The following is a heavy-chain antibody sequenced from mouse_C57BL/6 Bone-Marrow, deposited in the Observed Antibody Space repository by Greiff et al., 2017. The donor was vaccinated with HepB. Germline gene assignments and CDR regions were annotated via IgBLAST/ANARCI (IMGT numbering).Heavy chain of an antibody. V-gene: IGHV1-82*01. J-gene: IGHJ3*01. CDR1: GYAFSSSW. CDR3: ARRRGFAY. Sequence: QVQLQQSGPELVKPGASVKISCKASGYAFSSSWMNWVKQRPGKGLEWIGRIYPGDGDTNYNGKFKGKATLTADKSSSTAYMQRSSLTSEDSAVYFCARRRGFAYWGQGTLVTVSA. CDR2: IYPGDGDT.